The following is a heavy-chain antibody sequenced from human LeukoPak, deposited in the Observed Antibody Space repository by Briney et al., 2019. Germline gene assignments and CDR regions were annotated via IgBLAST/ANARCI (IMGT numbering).Heavy chain of an antibody. CDR1: GGAFSSYA. V-gene: IGHV1-69*05. CDR3: ARHPGIAVADYYFDY. CDR2: IIPIFGTA. D-gene: IGHD6-19*01. J-gene: IGHJ4*02. Sequence: SVKVSCKASGGAFSSYAISWVRQAPGQGLEWMGRIIPIFGTANYAQKFQGRVTITTDESTSTAYMELSSLRSEDTAVYYCARHPGIAVADYYFDYWGQGTLVTVSS.